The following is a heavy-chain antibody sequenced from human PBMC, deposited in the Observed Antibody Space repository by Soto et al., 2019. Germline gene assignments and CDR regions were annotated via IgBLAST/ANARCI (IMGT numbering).Heavy chain of an antibody. J-gene: IGHJ5*02. V-gene: IGHV4-39*01. D-gene: IGHD3-10*01. CDR3: ARQGYYYGSGSPSNWFDP. CDR2: IYYSGST. CDR1: GGSISSSSYY. Sequence: QLQLQESGPGLVKPSETLSLTCTVSGGSISSSSYYWGWIRQPPGKGLEWIGSIYYSGSTCYNPSLKSRVTISVDTSKNQFSLKLSSVTAADTAVYYCARQGYYYGSGSPSNWFDPWGQGTLVTVSS.